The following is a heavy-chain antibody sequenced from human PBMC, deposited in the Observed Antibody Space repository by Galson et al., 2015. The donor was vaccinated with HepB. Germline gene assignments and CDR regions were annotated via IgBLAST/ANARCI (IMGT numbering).Heavy chain of an antibody. V-gene: IGHV1-8*01. Sequence: SVKVSCKASGYTFTSYDINWVRQATGQGLEWMGWMNPNSGNTGYAQKFQGRVTMTRNTSISTAYMELSSLRSEDTAVYYCARVMRYCSSTSCSPPNWFDLWGQGTLVTVSS. CDR1: GYTFTSYD. J-gene: IGHJ5*02. CDR2: MNPNSGNT. D-gene: IGHD2-2*01. CDR3: ARVMRYCSSTSCSPPNWFDL.